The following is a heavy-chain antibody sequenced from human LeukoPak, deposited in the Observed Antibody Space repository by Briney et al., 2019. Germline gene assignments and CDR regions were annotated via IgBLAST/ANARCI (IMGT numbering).Heavy chain of an antibody. D-gene: IGHD6-13*01. CDR1: GGTFSSYA. V-gene: IGHV1-69*13. CDR3: ARDGWGSSSWKTLNDY. Sequence: GASAKVSCKASGGTFSSYAISWVRQAPGQGLEWMGGIIPIFGTANYAQKFQGRVTITADESTSTAYMELSSLRSEDTAVYYCARDGWGSSSWKTLNDYWGQGTLVTVSS. J-gene: IGHJ4*02. CDR2: IIPIFGTA.